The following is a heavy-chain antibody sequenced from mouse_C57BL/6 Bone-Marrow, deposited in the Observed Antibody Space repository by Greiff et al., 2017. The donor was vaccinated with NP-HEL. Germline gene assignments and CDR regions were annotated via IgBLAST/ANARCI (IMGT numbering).Heavy chain of an antibody. CDR2: IDPEDGET. CDR1: GFNIKDYY. Sequence: EVKLVESGAELVKPGASVKLSCTASGFNIKDYYMHWVKQRTEQGLEWIGRIDPEDGETKYVPKFQGKATITADTSSNTAYLQLSSLTSEDTAVYYCAGSPAAWFAYWGQGTLVTVSA. CDR3: AGSPAAWFAY. V-gene: IGHV14-2*01. J-gene: IGHJ3*01.